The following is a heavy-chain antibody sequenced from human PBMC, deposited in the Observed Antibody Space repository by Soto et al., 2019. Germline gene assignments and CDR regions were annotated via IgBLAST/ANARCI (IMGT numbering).Heavy chain of an antibody. D-gene: IGHD1-26*01. J-gene: IGHJ5*02. CDR2: IIPILGIA. V-gene: IGHV1-69*02. CDR3: ASGRRELLIDP. Sequence: QVQLVQSGAEVKKPGSSVKVSCKASGGTFSSYTISWVRQAPGQGLEWMGRIIPILGIANYAQMFQGRVTITADKSTSTAYMELSSLRSEDTAVYYCASGRRELLIDPWGQGTLVTVSS. CDR1: GGTFSSYT.